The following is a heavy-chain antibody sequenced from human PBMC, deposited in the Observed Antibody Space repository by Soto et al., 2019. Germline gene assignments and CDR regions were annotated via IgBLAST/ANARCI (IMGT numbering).Heavy chain of an antibody. V-gene: IGHV3-30*18. D-gene: IGHD6-13*01. CDR1: GFTFSSYG. CDR2: ISYDGSNK. J-gene: IGHJ4*02. CDR3: AKDQEGQQLVLPFDY. Sequence: QVQLVESGGGVVQPGSSLRLSCAASGFTFSSYGMHWVRQAPGKGLEWVAVISYDGSNKYYADSVKGRFTISRDNSKNTLYLQMNSLRAEDTAVYYCAKDQEGQQLVLPFDYWGQGTLVTVSS.